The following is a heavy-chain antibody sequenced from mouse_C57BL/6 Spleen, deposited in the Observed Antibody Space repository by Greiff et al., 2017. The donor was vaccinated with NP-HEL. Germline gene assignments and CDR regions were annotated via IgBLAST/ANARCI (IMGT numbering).Heavy chain of an antibody. J-gene: IGHJ1*03. CDR2: IYPGDGDT. CDR3: ARHYYGSSSYWYFDV. CDR1: GYAFSSYW. D-gene: IGHD1-1*01. V-gene: IGHV1-80*01. Sequence: QVQLKESGAELVKPGASVKISCKASGYAFSSYWMNWVKQRPGKGLEWIGQIYPGDGDTNYNGKFKGKATLTADKSSSTAYMQLSSLTSEDSAVYFCARHYYGSSSYWYFDVWGTGTTVTVSS.